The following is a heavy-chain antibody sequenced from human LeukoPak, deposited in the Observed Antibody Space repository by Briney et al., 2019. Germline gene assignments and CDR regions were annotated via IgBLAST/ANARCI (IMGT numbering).Heavy chain of an antibody. CDR2: INHSGTT. J-gene: IGHJ3*01. D-gene: IGHD6-19*01. Sequence: SETLSLTCAVYGGSFSTYYWSWIRQPPGKGLEWIGEINHSGTTNYTPSLKSGVTMSLDTSKNQFSLKLTSVTAADTAVYYCASPRSSYWDRLYDVWGQGTLVTASS. V-gene: IGHV4-34*01. CDR3: ASPRSSYWDRLYDV. CDR1: GGSFSTYY.